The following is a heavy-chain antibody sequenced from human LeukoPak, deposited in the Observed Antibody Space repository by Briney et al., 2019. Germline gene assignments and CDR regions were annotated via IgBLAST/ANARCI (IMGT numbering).Heavy chain of an antibody. CDR2: IYHGGST. D-gene: IGHD4-17*01. V-gene: IGHV4-4*07. J-gene: IGHJ5*02. CDR1: GGSISSYY. Sequence: SETLSLTCTVSGGSISSYYWSWIRQPAGKGLEWIGSIYHGGSTYYNPSLKSRVTISVDTSKNQFSLKLSSVTAADTAVYYCARAPSFYGDYWSWFDPWGQGTLVTVSS. CDR3: ARAPSFYGDYWSWFDP.